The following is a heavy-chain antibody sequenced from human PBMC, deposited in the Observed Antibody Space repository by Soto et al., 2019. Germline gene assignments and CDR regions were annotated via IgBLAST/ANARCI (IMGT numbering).Heavy chain of an antibody. D-gene: IGHD3-22*01. CDR2: INPSGGST. Sequence: ASVKVSCKASGYTFTSYYMHWVRQAPGQGLEWMGIINPSGGSTSYAQKFQGRVTMTRDTSTSTVYMELSSLRSEDTAVYYCARDLHYDSSGYHWFDPWGQGTLVTVSS. V-gene: IGHV1-46*03. CDR1: GYTFTSYY. CDR3: ARDLHYDSSGYHWFDP. J-gene: IGHJ5*02.